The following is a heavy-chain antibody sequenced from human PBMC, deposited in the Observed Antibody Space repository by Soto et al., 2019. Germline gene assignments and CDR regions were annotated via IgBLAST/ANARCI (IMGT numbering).Heavy chain of an antibody. D-gene: IGHD2-2*01. CDR2: IYYSGST. CDR3: AGGGYCSSTSCYWFDP. V-gene: IGHV4-30-4*01. CDR1: GGSISSGDYY. Sequence: QVQLQESGPGLVKPSQTLSLTCTVSGGSISSGDYYWSWIRQPPGKGLEWIGYIYYSGSTYSNPSRKRRVTISVDTSKSQCSLKLSSVTAADTAVYYCAGGGYCSSTSCYWFDPWGQGTLVTVSS. J-gene: IGHJ5*02.